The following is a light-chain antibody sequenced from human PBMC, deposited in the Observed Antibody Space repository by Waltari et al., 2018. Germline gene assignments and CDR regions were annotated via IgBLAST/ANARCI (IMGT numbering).Light chain of an antibody. CDR1: SSDVGTYKY. Sequence: QSALTQPASVSGSPGQSITISCIGTSSDVGTYKYVSWYQRHPGKAPKLLIYDVSHRPSGVFNRFSGSKSGNTASLTISGLQAEDGADYYCSSYTSSTTLLVFGTGTKDTVL. J-gene: IGLJ1*01. V-gene: IGLV2-14*03. CDR2: DVS. CDR3: SSYTSSTTLLV.